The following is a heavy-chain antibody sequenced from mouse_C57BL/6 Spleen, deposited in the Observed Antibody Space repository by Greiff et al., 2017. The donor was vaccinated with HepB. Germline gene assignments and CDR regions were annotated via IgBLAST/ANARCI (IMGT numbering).Heavy chain of an antibody. Sequence: EVQGVESGEGLVKPGGSLKLSCAASGFTFSSYDMYWVRQTPEKRLEWVAYIGSGGDYIYYADTVKGRFTISSDNARNTLYLQMGSLKSEDTAMYYGTREGYYGSSRPFAYWGQGTRVTVSA. V-gene: IGHV5-9-1*02. CDR1: GFTFSSYD. CDR3: TREGYYGSSRPFAY. J-gene: IGHJ3*01. CDR2: IGSGGDYI. D-gene: IGHD1-1*01.